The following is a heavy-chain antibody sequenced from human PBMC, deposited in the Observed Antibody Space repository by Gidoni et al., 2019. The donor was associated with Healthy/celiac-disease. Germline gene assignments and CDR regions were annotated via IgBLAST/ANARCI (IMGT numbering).Heavy chain of an antibody. Sequence: QVQRVQSGAEVKKPGASVKVSCKVSGYTPTELSMHWVRQAPGKGLEWMGGFDPEDGETIYAQKFQGRVTMTEDTSTDTAYMELSSLRSDDTSVYYCATIAVVPAAIGSGLGYFDYWGQGTLVTVSS. V-gene: IGHV1-24*01. D-gene: IGHD2-2*02. CDR2: FDPEDGET. J-gene: IGHJ4*02. CDR1: GYTPTELS. CDR3: ATIAVVPAAIGSGLGYFDY.